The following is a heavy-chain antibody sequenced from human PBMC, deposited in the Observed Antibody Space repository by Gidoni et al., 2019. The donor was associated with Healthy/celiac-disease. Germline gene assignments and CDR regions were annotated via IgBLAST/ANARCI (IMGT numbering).Heavy chain of an antibody. J-gene: IGHJ4*02. CDR2: IYYSGST. V-gene: IGHV4-30-4*01. Sequence: QVQLQESGPGLVKPSQTLSLTCTVSGGSIRRGDYYWSWIRQPPGKGLEWIGYIYYSGSTYYNPSLKSRVTISVDTSKNQFSLKLSSVTAADTAVYYCARTVDTAMVSRICYFDYWGQGTLVTVSS. CDR1: GGSIRRGDYY. D-gene: IGHD5-18*01. CDR3: ARTVDTAMVSRICYFDY.